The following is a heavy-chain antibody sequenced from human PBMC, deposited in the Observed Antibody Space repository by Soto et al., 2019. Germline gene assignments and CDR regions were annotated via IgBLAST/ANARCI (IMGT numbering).Heavy chain of an antibody. CDR3: ARLEWELPESHFDY. J-gene: IGHJ4*02. Sequence: EVQLLESGGGLVQPGGSLRLSCAASGFTFSSYAMSWVRQAPGKGLEWVSAISGSGGSTYYADSVKGRFTISRDNSKNTLSLQMNSLRAEDTAVYYCARLEWELPESHFDYWGQGTLVTVSS. D-gene: IGHD1-26*01. CDR2: ISGSGGST. CDR1: GFTFSSYA. V-gene: IGHV3-23*01.